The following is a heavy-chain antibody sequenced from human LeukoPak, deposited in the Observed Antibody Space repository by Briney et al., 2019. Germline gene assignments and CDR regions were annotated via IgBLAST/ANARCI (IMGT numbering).Heavy chain of an antibody. CDR1: GFTFSGYA. CDR3: AKVGCSGGSCYSSRYYYYGMDV. D-gene: IGHD2-15*01. V-gene: IGHV3-23*01. CDR2: ISGSGGST. J-gene: IGHJ6*02. Sequence: PGGSLRLSCAASGFTFSGYAMSWVRQAPGKGLEWVSAISGSGGSTYYADSVKGRFTISRDNSKNTLYLQMNSLRAEDTAVYYCAKVGCSGGSCYSSRYYYYGMDVWGQGTTVTVSS.